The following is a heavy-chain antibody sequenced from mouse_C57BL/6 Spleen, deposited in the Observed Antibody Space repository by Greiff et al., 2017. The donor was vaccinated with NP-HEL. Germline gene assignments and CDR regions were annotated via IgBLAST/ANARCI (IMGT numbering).Heavy chain of an antibody. D-gene: IGHD1-1*01. CDR3: AITTVVATLDYFDY. CDR2: IDPSDSET. J-gene: IGHJ2*01. V-gene: IGHV1-52*01. Sequence: QVQLQQPGAELVRPGSSVKLSCKASGYTFTSYWMHWVKQRPIQGLEWIGNIDPSDSETHYNQKFKDKATLTVDKSSSTAYMQLSSLTFEDSAVYYCAITTVVATLDYFDYWGQGTTLTVSS. CDR1: GYTFTSYW.